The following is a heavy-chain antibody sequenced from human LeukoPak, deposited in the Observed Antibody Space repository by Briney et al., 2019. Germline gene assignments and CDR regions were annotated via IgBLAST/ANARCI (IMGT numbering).Heavy chain of an antibody. Sequence: GGSLRLSCAASGLTFSSYGMHWVRQAPGKGLEWVAVIWYDGSNKYYADSVKGRFTISRDNSKNPLYLQMNSLRAEDTAVYYCARDSRQGYGSGPGTFFDYWGQGTLVTVSS. CDR3: ARDSRQGYGSGPGTFFDY. CDR1: GLTFSSYG. CDR2: IWYDGSNK. D-gene: IGHD3-10*01. V-gene: IGHV3-33*01. J-gene: IGHJ4*02.